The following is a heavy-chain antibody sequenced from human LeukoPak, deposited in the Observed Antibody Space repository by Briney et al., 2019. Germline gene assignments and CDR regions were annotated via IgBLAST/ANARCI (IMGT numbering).Heavy chain of an antibody. V-gene: IGHV3-30*03. Sequence: GGSLRLSCAASGFTFNSYGMHWVRQAPGKGLEWVAAMSYDRYNKYHADSVKGRFTISRDNSENTLYLQMNSLRPEDTAVYYCARSPLDSGSYAFDYWGQGTLVTVSS. CDR2: MSYDRYNK. CDR3: ARSPLDSGSYAFDY. CDR1: GFTFNSYG. D-gene: IGHD1-26*01. J-gene: IGHJ4*02.